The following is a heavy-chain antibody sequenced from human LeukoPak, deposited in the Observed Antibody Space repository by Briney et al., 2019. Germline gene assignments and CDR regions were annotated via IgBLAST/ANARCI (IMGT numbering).Heavy chain of an antibody. CDR1: GFTVNSNY. J-gene: IGHJ3*02. D-gene: IGHD1-26*01. V-gene: IGHV3-53*01. CDR3: ARHDGTDVFNAFDI. CDR2: IYSGGGT. Sequence: PGGSLRLSCAASGFTVNSNYMSWVRQAPGKGLEWVSVIYSGGGTFYADSVKGRFTVSRDYSKNTLYLQMNSLGAEDSAVYYCARHDGTDVFNAFDIWGQGTLVTVSS.